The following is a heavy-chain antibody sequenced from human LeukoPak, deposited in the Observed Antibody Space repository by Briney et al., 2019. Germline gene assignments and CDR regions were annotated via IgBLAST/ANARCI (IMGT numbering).Heavy chain of an antibody. D-gene: IGHD5-12*01. V-gene: IGHV3-30-3*01. CDR2: KDGNEK. J-gene: IGHJ4*02. CDR3: ARGDRGYSGHHFDD. Sequence: QSAGSLRLSCAASGFTFSSYTFHWVRQPPGKGLEWVAVKDGNEKYYTDSVNGRFTISRDNSKNTLYLQMNSLRAEDTAVYYCARGDRGYSGHHFDDWGQGTLVTVSS. CDR1: GFTFSSYT.